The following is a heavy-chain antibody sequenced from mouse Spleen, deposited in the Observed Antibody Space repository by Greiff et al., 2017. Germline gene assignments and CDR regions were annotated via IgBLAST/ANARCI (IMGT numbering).Heavy chain of an antibody. D-gene: IGHD2-1*01. CDR1: GYSFTGYY. CDR2: INPSTGGT. CDR3: AREDGNWFYAMDY. J-gene: IGHJ4*01. Sequence: VQLQQSGPELVKPGASVKISCKASGYSFTGYYMNWVKQSPEKSLEWIGEINPSTGGTTYNQKFKAKATLTVDKSSSTAYMQLKSLTSEDSAVYYCAREDGNWFYAMDYWGQGTSVTVSS. V-gene: IGHV1-42*01.